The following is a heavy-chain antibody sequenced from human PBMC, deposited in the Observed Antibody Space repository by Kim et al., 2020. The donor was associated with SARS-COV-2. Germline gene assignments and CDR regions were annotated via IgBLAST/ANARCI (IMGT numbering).Heavy chain of an antibody. CDR2: FDPEDGET. CDR3: ATRQSLGTVADSIYYYGMDV. D-gene: IGHD6-19*01. J-gene: IGHJ6*02. CDR1: GYTLTELS. V-gene: IGHV1-24*01. Sequence: ASVKVSCKVSGYTLTELSMHWVRQAPGKGLEWMGGFDPEDGETIYAQKFQGRVTMTEDTSTDTAYMELSSLRSEDTAVYYCATRQSLGTVADSIYYYGMDVWGQGTTVTVSS.